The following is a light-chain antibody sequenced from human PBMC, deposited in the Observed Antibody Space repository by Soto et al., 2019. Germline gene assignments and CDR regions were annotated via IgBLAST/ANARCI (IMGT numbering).Light chain of an antibody. J-gene: IGKJ3*01. CDR2: GAS. V-gene: IGKV3-20*01. CDR3: QQYGKSPFT. CDR1: PSVSSSY. Sequence: EIVLTQSPGPLSLSPGERATLSCMASPSVSSSYLAWYQQKPGQAPRLLIYGASSRATGIPGRVSGSGSGTDFTLTISRLEPEDFAVYYCQQYGKSPFTFGPGTKVDIK.